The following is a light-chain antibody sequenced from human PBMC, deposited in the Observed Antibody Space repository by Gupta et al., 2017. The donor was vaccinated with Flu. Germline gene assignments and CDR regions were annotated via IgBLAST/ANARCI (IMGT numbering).Light chain of an antibody. J-gene: IGKJ4*01. CDR3: KQYLQTPFT. CDR2: WGS. CDR1: QSRLHSNGYNY. Sequence: DIVMTQSPLSLPVTPGEPASITCRSSQSRLHSNGYNYLDWYLQKPGQAPQLLIYWGSNRASGVPDRFSGSGSGTDFTLKISRVEADDVGVYYCKQYLQTPFTFGGGTKVEIK. V-gene: IGKV2-28*01.